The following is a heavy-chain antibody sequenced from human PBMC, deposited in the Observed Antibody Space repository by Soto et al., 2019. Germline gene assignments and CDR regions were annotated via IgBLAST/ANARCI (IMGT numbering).Heavy chain of an antibody. J-gene: IGHJ6*02. CDR1: GYTFTGYG. Sequence: ASVKVSCKASGYTFTGYGISWVRQAPGQGLEWMGWISAYNGNTNYAQKLQGRVTMTTDTSTSTAYMELRSLRSDDTAVYYCARDLVTIFGVVITYYYYGMDVWGQGTTVTVSS. CDR2: ISAYNGNT. V-gene: IGHV1-18*01. D-gene: IGHD3-3*01. CDR3: ARDLVTIFGVVITYYYYGMDV.